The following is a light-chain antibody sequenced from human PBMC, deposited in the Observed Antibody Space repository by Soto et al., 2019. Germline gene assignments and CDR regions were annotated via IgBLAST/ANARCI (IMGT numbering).Light chain of an antibody. Sequence: EIVMTQSPATLSLAPGERATLSFRAIHSVGGSLAWYQQRPGQAPRLLVYHTSNRATGIPDRFSGSGSGTDFTLTISRLEPEDFAVYYCQQYGSSPPSVTFGQGTRLEIK. V-gene: IGKV3-20*01. CDR3: QQYGSSPPSVT. J-gene: IGKJ5*01. CDR1: HSVGGS. CDR2: HTS.